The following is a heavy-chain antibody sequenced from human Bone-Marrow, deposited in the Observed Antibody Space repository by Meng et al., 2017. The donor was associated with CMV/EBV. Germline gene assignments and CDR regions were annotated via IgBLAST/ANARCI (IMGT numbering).Heavy chain of an antibody. Sequence: GSLRLSCTVSGYSISSGYYWGWIRQPPGKGLEWIGSIYHSGSTYYNPSLKSRVTISVDTSKNQFSLKLSSVTAADTAVYYCARGRRYCSSTNCHYYGMDVWGQGTTVTVSS. D-gene: IGHD2-2*01. V-gene: IGHV4-38-2*02. CDR1: GYSISSGYY. CDR3: ARGRRYCSSTNCHYYGMDV. J-gene: IGHJ6*02. CDR2: IYHSGST.